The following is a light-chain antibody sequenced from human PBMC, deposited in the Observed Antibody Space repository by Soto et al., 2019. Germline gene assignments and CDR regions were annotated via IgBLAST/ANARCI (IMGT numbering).Light chain of an antibody. V-gene: IGKV3-20*01. Sequence: EIVLTQSPGTLSLSPGERATLSCRASQSVSSSYLAWYQQKPLQAPRLLIYGASSSATGIPDRLSGSGSGTDFTLSISTLEPDDFAVYYCQQYGSSPPWTFGQGTKVEIK. CDR2: GAS. J-gene: IGKJ1*01. CDR1: QSVSSSY. CDR3: QQYGSSPPWT.